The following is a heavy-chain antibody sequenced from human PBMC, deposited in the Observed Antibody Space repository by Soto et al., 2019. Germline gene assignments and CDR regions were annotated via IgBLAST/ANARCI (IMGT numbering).Heavy chain of an antibody. CDR1: GDSISSSGYS. V-gene: IGHV4-39*01. CDR2: IDYSGST. J-gene: IGHJ4*02. D-gene: IGHD5-12*01. CDR3: ARHVSVSGSEYSFDQ. Sequence: QLHMQESGPGPVKPSETLSLTCTVSGDSISSSGYSWAWIRQPPGKGLEWIGNIDYSGSTYYNPSLETRVAFSVDTSKNQSSLKVTSVTAADPAVYYCARHVSVSGSEYSFDQWGQGTLVTVSS.